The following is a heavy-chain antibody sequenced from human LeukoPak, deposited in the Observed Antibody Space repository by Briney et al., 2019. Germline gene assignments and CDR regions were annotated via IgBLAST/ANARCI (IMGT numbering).Heavy chain of an antibody. CDR3: ARRRSGYRTHFDY. CDR1: GYSISSGFY. Sequence: SETLSLTCSVSGYSISSGFYWGWIRQSPGKGLEWIGSLYHSGNSYYNPSLKSRVTISVDTAKNQFSLKLSSVTAADTAVYYCARRRSGYRTHFDYWGQGTLVTVSS. J-gene: IGHJ4*02. D-gene: IGHD3-9*01. CDR2: LYHSGNS. V-gene: IGHV4-38-2*02.